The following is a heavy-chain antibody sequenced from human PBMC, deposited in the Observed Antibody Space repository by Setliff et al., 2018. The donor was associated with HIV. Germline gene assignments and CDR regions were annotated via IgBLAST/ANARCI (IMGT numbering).Heavy chain of an antibody. V-gene: IGHV1-69*10. CDR2: IIPMLRVA. J-gene: IGHJ6*03. Sequence: SVKVSCKASGGTFRTYAISWVRQAPGQGLEWMGGIIPMLRVAKYAQNLQDRVTITADKSTGTAYMELSGLRSEDTAVYYCARRVRIAAADPYYHYYYMDVWGKGTTVTVSS. CDR3: ARRVRIAAADPYYHYYYMDV. CDR1: GGTFRTYA. D-gene: IGHD6-13*01.